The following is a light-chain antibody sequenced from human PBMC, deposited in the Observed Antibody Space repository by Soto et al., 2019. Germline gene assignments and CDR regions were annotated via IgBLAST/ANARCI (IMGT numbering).Light chain of an antibody. J-gene: IGKJ2*01. CDR1: QSVSSSY. CDR2: AAS. CDR3: QQYDNSLYT. Sequence: EIVLTQSPGTLSLSPGERATLSCRASQSVSSSYLAWYQQKPGQPPRLLIYAASSRATGIPDSFSGSGSGTHFTLTISRREPEDFAVYYYQQYDNSLYTFGQGTKLEIK. V-gene: IGKV3-20*01.